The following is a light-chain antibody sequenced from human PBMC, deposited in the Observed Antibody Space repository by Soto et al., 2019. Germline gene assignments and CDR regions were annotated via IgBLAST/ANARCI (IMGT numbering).Light chain of an antibody. Sequence: MTQSPATLSVSAGERATLSCRASQSILNCLAWYHQKPGRAPKLLIYESASLATGVTSRFRGSGSGTELNLTISSLKPDDFAIYYCQQYGRYPNTFGQGKRLEIK. CDR1: QSILNC. CDR2: ESA. CDR3: QQYGRYPNT. J-gene: IGKJ5*01. V-gene: IGKV1-5*03.